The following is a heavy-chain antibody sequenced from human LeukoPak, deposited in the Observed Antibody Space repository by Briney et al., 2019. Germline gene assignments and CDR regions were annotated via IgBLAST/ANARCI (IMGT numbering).Heavy chain of an antibody. CDR2: IYTSGST. D-gene: IGHD6-6*01. Sequence: SETLSLTCTVSGGTISSYYWSWIRQPAGKGLEWIGRIYTSGSTNYNPSLKSRVTMSVDTSKNQFSLKLSSVTAADTAVYYCARDARGYSSSYWFDPWGQGTLVTVSS. CDR1: GGTISSYY. V-gene: IGHV4-4*07. CDR3: ARDARGYSSSYWFDP. J-gene: IGHJ5*02.